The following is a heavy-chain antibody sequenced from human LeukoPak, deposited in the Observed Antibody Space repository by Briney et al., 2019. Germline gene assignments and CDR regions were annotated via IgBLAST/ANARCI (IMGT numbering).Heavy chain of an antibody. Sequence: GGSLRLSCAASGFTVSSNYFSWVRQAPGKGLEWVSIIYSGGDTYYADSVKGRFAISRDNSKNTLYLQMSSLRVKDTAVYYCARSSYYASGISYWGQGTLVTVSS. CDR3: ARSSYYASGISY. J-gene: IGHJ4*02. CDR2: IYSGGDT. CDR1: GFTVSSNY. D-gene: IGHD3-10*01. V-gene: IGHV3-66*01.